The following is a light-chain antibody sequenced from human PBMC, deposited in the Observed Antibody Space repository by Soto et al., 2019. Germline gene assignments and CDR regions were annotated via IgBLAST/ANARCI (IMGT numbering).Light chain of an antibody. V-gene: IGKV3D-20*02. Sequence: VLPHSHGTLSFPPGHRSPLXYRASQSVSSTYLAWYQQKPGQAPRLLMYGASSRATGIPDRFSGSGAGTDFTLTINNLQSEDFAVYYCQQRSNWPPLTFGGGTKVDIK. CDR1: QSVSSTY. CDR3: QQRSNWPPLT. CDR2: GAS. J-gene: IGKJ4*01.